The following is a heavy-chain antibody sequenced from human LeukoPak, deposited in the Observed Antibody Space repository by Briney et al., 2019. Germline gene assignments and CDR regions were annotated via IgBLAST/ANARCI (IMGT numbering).Heavy chain of an antibody. CDR1: GDSVRSDSHY. Sequence: SETLSLTCSVSGDSVRSDSHYWSWIRQPPGKGLEWIGNVYYSGRTAYNPSLKSRVTISVDTSKNQFSLKLSSVTAADTAVYYCARDRVRGNSNPFFDYWGQGTLVTVSS. J-gene: IGHJ4*02. CDR2: VYYSGRT. CDR3: ARDRVRGNSNPFFDY. V-gene: IGHV4-61*01. D-gene: IGHD4-11*01.